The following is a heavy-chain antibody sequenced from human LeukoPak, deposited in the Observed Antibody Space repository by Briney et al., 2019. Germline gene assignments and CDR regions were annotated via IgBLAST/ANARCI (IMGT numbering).Heavy chain of an antibody. J-gene: IGHJ4*02. CDR1: GFTFDDYA. Sequence: TGGSLRLSCAASGFTFDDYAMHWVRQAPGKGLEWVSFISSSSSYIYHADSVKGRFTISRDNVKNSLYLQMNSLRAEDTAVYYCAKQGLVPATAGDWGQGTLVTVSS. D-gene: IGHD2-2*01. CDR3: AKQGLVPATAGD. V-gene: IGHV3-21*01. CDR2: ISSSSSYI.